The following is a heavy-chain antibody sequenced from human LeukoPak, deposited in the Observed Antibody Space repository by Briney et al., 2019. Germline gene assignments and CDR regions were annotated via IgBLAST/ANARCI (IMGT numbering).Heavy chain of an antibody. Sequence: GGSLRLSCAASGFTFSSYAMHWVRQAPGKGLEWVAVISYDGSNKYYADSVKGRFTISRDNSKNTLYLQMNSLRAEDTAVYYCARRSWSDAFDIWGQGSMVTVSS. CDR3: ARRSWSDAFDI. J-gene: IGHJ3*02. CDR1: GFTFSSYA. CDR2: ISYDGSNK. D-gene: IGHD2-8*02. V-gene: IGHV3-30-3*01.